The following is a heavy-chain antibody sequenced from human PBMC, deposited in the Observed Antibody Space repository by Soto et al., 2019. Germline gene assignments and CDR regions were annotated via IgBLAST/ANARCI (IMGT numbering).Heavy chain of an antibody. CDR2: VYRSGSA. CDR3: ARHLTTVWHFDP. CDR1: GAVISSYY. Sequence: QVQLEESGPGLVKPSETLSLTCGISGAVISSYYWSWIRQPPGKGLEWIGYVYRSGSANYNPSLKSRVSMSVDTSKNHFYLKVRSVTAADTAVYYWARHLTTVWHFDPWGPGTLVTVSS. D-gene: IGHD4-17*01. J-gene: IGHJ5*02. V-gene: IGHV4-59*08.